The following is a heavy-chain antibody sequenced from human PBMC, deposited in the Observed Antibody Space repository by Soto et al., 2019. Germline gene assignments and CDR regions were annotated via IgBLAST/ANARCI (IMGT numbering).Heavy chain of an antibody. CDR3: AHSPPPPDDYIWGSYREIRIYFDY. CDR2: IYWDDDK. J-gene: IGHJ4*02. V-gene: IGHV2-5*02. CDR1: GFSLSTSGVG. Sequence: SGPTLVKPTQTLTLTCTFSGFSLSTSGVGVGWIRQPPGKALEWLALIYWDDDKRYSPSLKSRLTITKDTSKNQVVLTMTNMDPVDTATYYCAHSPPPPDDYIWGSYREIRIYFDYWGQGTLVTVSS. D-gene: IGHD3-16*02.